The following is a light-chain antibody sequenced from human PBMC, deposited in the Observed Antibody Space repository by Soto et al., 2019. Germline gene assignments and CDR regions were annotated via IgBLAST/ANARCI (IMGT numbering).Light chain of an antibody. CDR2: GAS. Sequence: EIVLTQSPGTLSLSPGERATLSCRASQSVSSTYLAWYQQKPGQAPRLLIYGASSRATGIADSFSGSASGTDFALTINRLEPEEFALYYCQQYGGSRTFGQGTKLEIK. CDR3: QQYGGSRT. CDR1: QSVSSTY. V-gene: IGKV3-20*01. J-gene: IGKJ2*01.